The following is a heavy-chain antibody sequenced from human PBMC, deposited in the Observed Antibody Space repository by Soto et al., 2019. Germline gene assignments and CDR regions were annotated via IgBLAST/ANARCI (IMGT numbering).Heavy chain of an antibody. D-gene: IGHD6-19*01. Sequence: SETLSLTCAVYGGSFSGYYWSWIRQPPGKGLEWIGEINHSGSTNYNPSLKSRVTISVDTSKNQFSLKLSSVTAADTAVYYCARDDSSGWHGHKGFDPWGQGTLVNVSS. CDR1: GGSFSGYY. V-gene: IGHV4-34*01. CDR2: INHSGST. J-gene: IGHJ5*02. CDR3: ARDDSSGWHGHKGFDP.